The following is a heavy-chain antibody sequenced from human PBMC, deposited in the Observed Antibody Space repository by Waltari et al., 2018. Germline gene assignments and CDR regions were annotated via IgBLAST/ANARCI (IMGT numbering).Heavy chain of an antibody. J-gene: IGHJ4*02. CDR3: AKVKEEMATITNWGYYFDY. CDR1: GFTFSSYG. Sequence: QVQLVESGGGVVQPGGSLRLSCAASGFTFSSYGMHWVRQAPGKGLEWVAFIRDDGSNKYYADSVKRRFTISRDNSKNTLYLQMNSLRAEDTAVYYCAKVKEEMATITNWGYYFDYWGQGTLVTVSS. CDR2: IRDDGSNK. D-gene: IGHD5-12*01. V-gene: IGHV3-30*02.